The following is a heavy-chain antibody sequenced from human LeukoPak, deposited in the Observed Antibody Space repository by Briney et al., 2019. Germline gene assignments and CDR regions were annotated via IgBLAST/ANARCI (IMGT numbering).Heavy chain of an antibody. Sequence: ASVKVSCKASGYTFTGYYMHWVRQAPGQGLEWMGWINPNSGGTNYAQKFQGRVTMTRDTSISTAYMELSRLRSEDTAVYYCASVDFWSRASVDYWGQGTLVTVSS. J-gene: IGHJ4*02. CDR3: ASVDFWSRASVDY. D-gene: IGHD3-3*01. CDR1: GYTFTGYY. V-gene: IGHV1-2*02. CDR2: INPNSGGT.